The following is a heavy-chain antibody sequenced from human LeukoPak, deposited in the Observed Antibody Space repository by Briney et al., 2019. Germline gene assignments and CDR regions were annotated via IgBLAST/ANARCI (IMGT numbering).Heavy chain of an antibody. CDR2: MNPNSGNT. CDR3: ARGRGYYIYGDPRGDY. D-gene: IGHD5-18*01. Sequence: ASVKVSCKASGYTFTSYDINWVRQATGQGLEWMGWMNPNSGNTGYAQKFQGRVTMARNTSISTAYMELSSLRSEDTAVYYCARGRGYYIYGDPRGDYWGQGTLVTVSS. J-gene: IGHJ4*02. CDR1: GYTFTSYD. V-gene: IGHV1-8*01.